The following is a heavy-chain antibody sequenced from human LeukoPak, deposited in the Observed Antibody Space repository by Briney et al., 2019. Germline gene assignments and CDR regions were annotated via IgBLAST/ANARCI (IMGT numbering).Heavy chain of an antibody. Sequence: PSETLSLTCTVTGASITSNGYFWSWIRQPPGKGLEWIGNIYYNGDTYYKPSPKSRVTISVDTSKRQFSLRLNSVTAADTSVYYCARRHIIVAGPDYFDYWGLGTLVTVSS. J-gene: IGHJ4*02. V-gene: IGHV4-39*01. CDR2: IYYNGDT. D-gene: IGHD5-12*01. CDR1: GASITSNGYF. CDR3: ARRHIIVAGPDYFDY.